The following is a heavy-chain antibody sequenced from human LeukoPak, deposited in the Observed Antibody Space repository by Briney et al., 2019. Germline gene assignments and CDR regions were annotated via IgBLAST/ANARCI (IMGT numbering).Heavy chain of an antibody. V-gene: IGHV3-48*04. D-gene: IGHD6-6*01. CDR3: ARDRSSSSDAFDI. Sequence: PGGSLRLSCAASGFTFSSYSMTWVRQAPGKGLEWVSYISSSSSTIYYADSVKGRFTISRDNAKNSLYLQMNSLRAEDTAVYYCARDRSSSSDAFDIWGQGTMVTVSS. J-gene: IGHJ3*02. CDR1: GFTFSSYS. CDR2: ISSSSSTI.